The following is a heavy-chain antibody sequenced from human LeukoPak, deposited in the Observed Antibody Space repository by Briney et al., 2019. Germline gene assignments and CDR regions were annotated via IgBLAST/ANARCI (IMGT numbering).Heavy chain of an antibody. J-gene: IGHJ4*02. CDR1: GGSISSGGYY. V-gene: IGHV4-61*08. D-gene: IGHD5-12*01. CDR2: IYYSGST. Sequence: SETLSLTCTVSGGSISSGGYYWGWIRQPPGKGLEWIGYIYYSGSTNYNPSLKSRVTISVDRSKNQFSLKLSSVTAADTAVYYCARDDYRAFDYWGQGTLVTVSS. CDR3: ARDDYRAFDY.